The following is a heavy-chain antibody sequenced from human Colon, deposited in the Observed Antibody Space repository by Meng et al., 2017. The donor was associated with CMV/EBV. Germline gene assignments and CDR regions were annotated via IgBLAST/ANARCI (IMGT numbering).Heavy chain of an antibody. CDR2: IRGHNGDT. CDR1: GYTFRSYA. Sequence: QVQLVQSGAEVTKPGASVEVSCKASGYTFRSYAISWVRQAPGQGLEWMGYIRGHNGDTSYAQKDQGRLTLTTDAARNTAYMEPTSLTYDDTAVYYCARDDPGDPLDFWGQGTLVTVSS. J-gene: IGHJ4*02. V-gene: IGHV1-18*01. CDR3: ARDDPGDPLDF. D-gene: IGHD3-16*01.